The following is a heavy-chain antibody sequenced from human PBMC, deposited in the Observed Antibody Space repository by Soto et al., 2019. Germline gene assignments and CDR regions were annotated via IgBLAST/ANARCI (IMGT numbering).Heavy chain of an antibody. CDR1: GGTFSSYA. D-gene: IGHD3-22*01. V-gene: IGHV1-69*13. CDR2: IIPIFGTA. CDR3: ARALWVDSSGYYSHYYYYYGMDV. Sequence: SVKVSCKASGGTFSSYAISWVRQAPGQGLEWMGGIIPIFGTANYAQKFQGRVTITADESTSTAYMELSSLRSEDTAVYYCARALWVDSSGYYSHYYYYYGMDVWGQGTTVTVSS. J-gene: IGHJ6*02.